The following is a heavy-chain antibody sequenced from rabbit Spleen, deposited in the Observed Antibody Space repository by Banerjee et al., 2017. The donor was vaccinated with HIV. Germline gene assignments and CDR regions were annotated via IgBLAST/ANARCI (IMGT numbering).Heavy chain of an antibody. Sequence: QSLEESGGDLVKPGASLTLTCTASGFSFIAGYYMCWVRQAPGKGLELIACIYTDTDTTYYTTWAKGRFTISKTSSTTVTLQMTSLTAADTATYFCARDGSGGISYYFNLWGPGTLVTVS. CDR1: GFSFIAGYY. D-gene: IGHD1-1*01. CDR3: ARDGSGGISYYFNL. J-gene: IGHJ4*01. V-gene: IGHV1S40*01. CDR2: IYTDTDTT.